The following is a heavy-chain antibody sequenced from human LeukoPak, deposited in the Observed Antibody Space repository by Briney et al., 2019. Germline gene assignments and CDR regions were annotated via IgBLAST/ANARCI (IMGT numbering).Heavy chain of an antibody. V-gene: IGHV1-2*06. D-gene: IGHD7-27*01. CDR1: GYTFTDSF. CDR3: ARDLSSTSNWEFDY. Sequence: ASVKVSCKVSGYTFTDSFIHWVRQAPGQGPEWMGRMNANSGVTMYAQTLQDRVTMTRDTSISTAYMELSRLTSDDTALYYCARDLSSTSNWEFDYWGQGTLVTVSS. J-gene: IGHJ4*02. CDR2: MNANSGVT.